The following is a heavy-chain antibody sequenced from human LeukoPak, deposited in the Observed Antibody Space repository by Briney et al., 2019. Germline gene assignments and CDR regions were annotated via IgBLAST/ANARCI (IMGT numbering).Heavy chain of an antibody. CDR1: GFTFSSYG. J-gene: IGHJ4*02. V-gene: IGHV3-33*01. CDR3: ARDALWGIAGGDCPFDY. Sequence: GRSLRLSCAASGFTFSSYGMHWVRQAPGKGLEWVAVIWYDGSNKYYADSVKGRFTISRDNSKNSLYLQMNSLRAEDTAVYYCARDALWGIAGGDCPFDYWGQGTLVTVSS. CDR2: IWYDGSNK. D-gene: IGHD2-21*02.